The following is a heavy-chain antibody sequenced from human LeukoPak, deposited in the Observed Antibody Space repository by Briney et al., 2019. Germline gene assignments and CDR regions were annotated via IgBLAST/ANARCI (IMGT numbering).Heavy chain of an antibody. CDR2: IIPIFGTA. Sequence: SVKVSCKASGGTFSSYAISWVRQAPGQGLEWMGGIIPIFGTANYAQKFQGRVTVTTDESTSTAYMELSSLRSEDTAVYYCARGIRARIAAAGHTKGYYFDYWGQGTLVTVSS. V-gene: IGHV1-69*05. CDR3: ARGIRARIAAAGHTKGYYFDY. CDR1: GGTFSSYA. D-gene: IGHD6-13*01. J-gene: IGHJ4*02.